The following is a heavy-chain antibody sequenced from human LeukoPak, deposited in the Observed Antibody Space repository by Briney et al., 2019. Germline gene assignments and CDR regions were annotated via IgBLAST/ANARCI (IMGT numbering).Heavy chain of an antibody. CDR1: EFTFSSYW. CDR3: ARDPSSWNGYFDS. V-gene: IGHV3-74*01. D-gene: IGHD6-13*01. CDR2: IDSDGSST. J-gene: IGHJ4*02. Sequence: GGSLRLSCEASEFTFSSYWMHWVRQAPGKGLVWVSRIDSDGSSTSYADSVKGRLTISRDNARNTVYLQMNSLRADDTAVYYCARDPSSWNGYFDSWGQETLVTASS.